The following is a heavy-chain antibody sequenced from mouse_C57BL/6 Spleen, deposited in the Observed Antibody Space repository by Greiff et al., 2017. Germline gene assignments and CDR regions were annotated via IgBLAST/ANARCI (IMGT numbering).Heavy chain of an antibody. J-gene: IGHJ2*01. Sequence: EVNLVESGPELVKPGASVKIPCKASGYTFTDYNMDWVKQSHGKSLEWIGDINPNNGGTIYNQKFKGKATLTVDKSSSTAYMELRSLTSEDTAVYYCARGGDVFYYFDYWGQGTTLTVSS. V-gene: IGHV1-18*01. CDR1: GYTFTDYN. CDR3: ARGGDVFYYFDY. CDR2: INPNNGGT. D-gene: IGHD3-3*01.